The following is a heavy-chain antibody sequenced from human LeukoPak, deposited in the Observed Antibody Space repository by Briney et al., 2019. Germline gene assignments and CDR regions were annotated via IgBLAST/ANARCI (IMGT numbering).Heavy chain of an antibody. Sequence: GGSLRLSCAASGFTFSRYAMSWVRQAPGTGLEWASRISGSGESTYYADSVKGRFTISRDNSKNTLYLQMNSLRAEDTAVYYCARTRSCSSTSCYIDYWGQGTLVTVSS. CDR2: ISGSGEST. D-gene: IGHD2-2*02. CDR1: GFTFSRYA. V-gene: IGHV3-23*01. J-gene: IGHJ4*02. CDR3: ARTRSCSSTSCYIDY.